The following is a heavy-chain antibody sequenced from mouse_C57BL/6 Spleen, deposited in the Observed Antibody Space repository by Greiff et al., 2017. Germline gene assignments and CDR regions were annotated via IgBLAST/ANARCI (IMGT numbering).Heavy chain of an antibody. CDR3: TRAYDYDGWFAY. CDR1: GFTFSSYA. Sequence: EVKLVESGEGLVKPGGSLKLSCAASGFTFSSYAMSWVRQTPEQRLEWVAYISSGGDYIYYADTVQGRFTISRDNARNTLYLQRSSLKSEDTAMYDCTRAYDYDGWFAYWGQGTLVTVSA. V-gene: IGHV5-9-1*02. D-gene: IGHD2-4*01. CDR2: ISSGGDYI. J-gene: IGHJ3*01.